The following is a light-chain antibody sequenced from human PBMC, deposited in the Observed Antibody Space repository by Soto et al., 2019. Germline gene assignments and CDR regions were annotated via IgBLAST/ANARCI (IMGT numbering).Light chain of an antibody. J-gene: IGKJ4*01. CDR2: AAS. Sequence: DIQLTQSPSFLSASVGDRVTITCRASQGISSYLAWYQQKPGKAPKLLIYAASTLQSGVASRFSGSGSGTEFTLTISSLQHEDFATYYCQQLNSYPLTCGGGTKVEIK. CDR3: QQLNSYPLT. CDR1: QGISSY. V-gene: IGKV1-9*01.